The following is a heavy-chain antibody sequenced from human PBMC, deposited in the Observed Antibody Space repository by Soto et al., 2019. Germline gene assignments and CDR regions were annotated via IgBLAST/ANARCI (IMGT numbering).Heavy chain of an antibody. Sequence: QLQLQESRPGLVKPSETLSLTCTVSGGSISSSSYHWGWIRQPPGTGLEWIGSFDYSGTTYYYESVRGRVTISVDTSGNQFSLKLSSVTAADTAVYYCARHIGDGNSSPYCVDYGGPGTLVTVSS. CDR1: GGSISSSSYH. V-gene: IGHV4-39*01. J-gene: IGHJ4*02. CDR2: FDYSGTT. CDR3: ARHIGDGNSSPYCVDY. D-gene: IGHD6-6*01.